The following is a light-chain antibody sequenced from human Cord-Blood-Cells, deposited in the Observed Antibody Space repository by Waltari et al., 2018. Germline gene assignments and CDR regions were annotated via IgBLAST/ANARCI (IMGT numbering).Light chain of an antibody. CDR1: SSDVGGYNY. J-gene: IGLJ1*01. V-gene: IGLV2-11*01. Sequence: QSALTQPRSVSGSPGQSVTISCTGTSSDVGGYNYVSWYQQHPGKAPKLMIYDVSKRPSGVPDRFSGSKSGNTASLTISGLQAEDEADYYCCSYAGSYNYVFETVTKVTVL. CDR2: DVS. CDR3: CSYAGSYNYV.